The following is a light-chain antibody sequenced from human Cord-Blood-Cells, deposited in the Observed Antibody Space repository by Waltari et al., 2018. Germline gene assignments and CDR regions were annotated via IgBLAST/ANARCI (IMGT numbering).Light chain of an antibody. J-gene: IGKJ1*01. CDR1: QSFSSN. CDR3: QQYNNWPRT. CDR2: GAS. V-gene: IGKV3-15*01. Sequence: EIVITQSPASLSVSPGESAPLSCRASQSFSSNLAWYQQKPGQAPRLLIYGASTRATGIPARFSGSGSGTEFTLTISSLQSEDFAVYYCQQYNNWPRTFGQGTKVEIK.